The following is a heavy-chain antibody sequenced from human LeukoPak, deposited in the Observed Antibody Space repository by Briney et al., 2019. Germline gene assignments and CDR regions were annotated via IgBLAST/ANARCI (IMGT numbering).Heavy chain of an antibody. D-gene: IGHD1-26*01. CDR1: GFTFSSYE. CDR3: TTVDELVGATIDAFDI. CDR2: IKSKTDGGTT. J-gene: IGHJ3*02. V-gene: IGHV3-15*01. Sequence: NPGGSLRLSCAVSGFTFSSYEMNWVRQAPGKGLEWGGRIKSKTDGGTTDYAAPVKGRFTISRDDSKNTLYLQVNSLKTEDTAVYYCTTVDELVGATIDAFDIWGQGTMVTVSS.